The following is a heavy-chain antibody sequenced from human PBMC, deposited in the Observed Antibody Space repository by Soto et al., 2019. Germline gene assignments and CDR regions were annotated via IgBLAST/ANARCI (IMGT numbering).Heavy chain of an antibody. CDR1: GGSISSVAYY. CDR3: ASERDNKGLGY. D-gene: IGHD1-1*01. V-gene: IGHV4-30-4*01. J-gene: IGHJ4*02. Sequence: QVQLQESGPGLVKPSQTLSLTCTVSGGSISSVAYYWSWIRQPPGKGLEWIGYIYYSGSTYYNPSHKSRVTISVDTSKNQFSLKLSSVTAADPAVYYCASERDNKGLGYWGQGTLVTVSS. CDR2: IYYSGST.